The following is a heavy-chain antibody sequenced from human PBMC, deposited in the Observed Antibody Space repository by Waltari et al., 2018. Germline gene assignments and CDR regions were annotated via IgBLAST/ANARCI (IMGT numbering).Heavy chain of an antibody. V-gene: IGHV3-30*16. J-gene: IGHJ4*02. CDR3: ARVTSYDILTGPNDY. CDR2: ISYDGSNK. Sequence: QVQLVESGGGVVQPGRSLRLSCAASGFTFSSYAMHWVRQAPGKGLEWVAVISYDGSNKYYADSVKGRFTISRDNSKNTLYLQMNSLRAEDTAVYYCARVTSYDILTGPNDYWGQGTLVTVSS. CDR1: GFTFSSYA. D-gene: IGHD3-9*01.